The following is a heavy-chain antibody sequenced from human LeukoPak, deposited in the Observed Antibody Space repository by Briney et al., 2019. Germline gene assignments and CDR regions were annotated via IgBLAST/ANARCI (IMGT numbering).Heavy chain of an antibody. D-gene: IGHD4-17*01. CDR3: AKNSLYGDYFDY. CDR2: ISSSSSTI. Sequence: PGGSLRLSCAASGFTFSSYSMNWVRQAPGKGLEWVSYISSSSSTIYYADSVKGRFTISRDNSKNTLYLQMNSLRAEDTAVYYCAKNSLYGDYFDYWGQGTLVTVSS. V-gene: IGHV3-48*01. J-gene: IGHJ4*02. CDR1: GFTFSSYS.